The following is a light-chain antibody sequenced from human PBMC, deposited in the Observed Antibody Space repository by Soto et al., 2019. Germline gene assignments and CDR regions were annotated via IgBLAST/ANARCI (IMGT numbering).Light chain of an antibody. J-gene: IGKJ2*01. Sequence: DIQMTQSPSSLSASVGDRVTITCRACQDIGYSLAWFQQKPGKAPKSMIYAAGSLHLGVPSKFIGSGSGTDFTLTISSLQPEDFATYHCQQYDSHPHTFGQGTNLEIK. V-gene: IGKV1-16*02. CDR3: QQYDSHPHT. CDR1: QDIGYS. CDR2: AAG.